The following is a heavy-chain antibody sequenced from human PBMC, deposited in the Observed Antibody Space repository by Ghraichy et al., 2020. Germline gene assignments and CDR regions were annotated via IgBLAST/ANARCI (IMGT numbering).Heavy chain of an antibody. CDR3: ASSRIAVAGTQGFDY. CDR1: GGSFSGYY. Sequence: SETLSLTCAVYGGSFSGYYWSWIRQPPGKGLEWIGEINHSGSTNYNPSLKSRVTISVDTSKNQFSLKLSSVTAADTAVYYCASSRIAVAGTQGFDYWGQGTLVTVSS. J-gene: IGHJ4*02. CDR2: INHSGST. V-gene: IGHV4-34*01. D-gene: IGHD6-19*01.